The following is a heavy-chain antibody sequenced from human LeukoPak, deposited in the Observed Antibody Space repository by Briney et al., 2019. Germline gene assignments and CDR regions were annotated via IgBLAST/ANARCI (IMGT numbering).Heavy chain of an antibody. D-gene: IGHD1-7*01. CDR2: VYFSGVT. V-gene: IGHV4-59*01. CDR1: GDSLGRYY. J-gene: IGHJ4*02. CDR3: ARESGVSGSTVDFDY. Sequence: SETLSLTCNVSGDSLGRYYWSWIQQPPGKTLEWLGHVYFSGVTTYNPSLKSRVTISVDTSKNQFSLKLNSVTAADTAVYYCARESGVSGSTVDFDYWGQGTLVTVSS.